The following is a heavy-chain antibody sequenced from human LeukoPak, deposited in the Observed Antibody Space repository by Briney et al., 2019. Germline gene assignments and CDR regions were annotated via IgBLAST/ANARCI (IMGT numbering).Heavy chain of an antibody. V-gene: IGHV3-9*01. J-gene: IGHJ6*03. CDR3: ARDRFRGDYVWGSYMDV. CDR2: ISWNSGSI. D-gene: IGHD3-16*01. Sequence: GGSLRLSCAASGFTFDDYAMHWVRQAPGKGLEWVSGISWNSGSIGYADSVKGLFTISRDNAKNSLYLQMNSLRAEDTAVYYCARDRFRGDYVWGSYMDVWGKGTTVTISS. CDR1: GFTFDDYA.